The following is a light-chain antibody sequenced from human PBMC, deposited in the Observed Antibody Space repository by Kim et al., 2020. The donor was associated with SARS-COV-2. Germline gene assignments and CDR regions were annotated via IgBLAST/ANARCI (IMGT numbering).Light chain of an antibody. Sequence: PGGRTAPPCRARWNGSSYLAWDQQKPSQAPRLLIHVACNRATGIPARFSGSGCGTDLTLTINSLTPEDLAFYVWQSRSNWPPVYTFGQGTKLEI. V-gene: IGKV3-11*01. J-gene: IGKJ2*01. CDR1: WNGSSY. CDR3: QSRSNWPPVYT. CDR2: VAC.